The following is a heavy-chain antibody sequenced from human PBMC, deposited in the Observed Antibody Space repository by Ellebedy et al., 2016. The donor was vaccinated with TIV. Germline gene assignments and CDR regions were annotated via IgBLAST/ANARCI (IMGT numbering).Heavy chain of an antibody. D-gene: IGHD5-12*01. CDR1: GGSISSSSYY. CDR2: IYHSGST. V-gene: IGHV4-39*07. J-gene: IGHJ3*02. CDR3: ARRPSYEDDASDI. Sequence: SETLSLTCTVSGGSISSSSYYWGWIRQPPGKGLEWIGEIYHSGSTNYNPSLKSPVTISVDKPKNQFSLKLSSVTAADTAVYYCARRPSYEDDASDIWGQGTMVTVSS.